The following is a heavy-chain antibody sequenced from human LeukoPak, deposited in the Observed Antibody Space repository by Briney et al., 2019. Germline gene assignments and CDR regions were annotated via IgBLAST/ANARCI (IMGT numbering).Heavy chain of an antibody. CDR2: INPNNGGT. J-gene: IGHJ3*02. D-gene: IGHD5-24*01. CDR3: ARGMATIIRGDAFDI. V-gene: IGHV1-2*02. Sequence: WASVKVSCKTSGYTFTGYYIHWVRQAPGQGLEWMGWINPNNGGTNYAQKFQGRVTMTRDTSISTAYMELSRLRSDDTAVYYCARGMATIIRGDAFDIWGQGTMVTVSS. CDR1: GYTFTGYY.